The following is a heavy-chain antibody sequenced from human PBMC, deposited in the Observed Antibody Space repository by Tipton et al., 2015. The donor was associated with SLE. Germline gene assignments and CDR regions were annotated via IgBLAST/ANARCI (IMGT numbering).Heavy chain of an antibody. V-gene: IGHV3-74*01. CDR1: GFTFSNYW. CDR2: INSDGSST. D-gene: IGHD6-13*01. CDR3: ATDAPRLTNSSSGPFDY. Sequence: GSLRLSCAASGFTFSNYWMHWVRQAPGKGLVWVSRINSDGSSTSYADSVKGRFTISRDNAKNSLHLQMNNLRPEDTALYYCATDAPRLTNSSSGPFDYWGQGTLVTVSS. J-gene: IGHJ4*02.